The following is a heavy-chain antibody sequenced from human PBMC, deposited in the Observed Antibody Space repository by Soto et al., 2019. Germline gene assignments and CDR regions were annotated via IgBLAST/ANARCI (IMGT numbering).Heavy chain of an antibody. CDR3: AKAACGGICYVAD. Sequence: GGSLRLSCAASGFTFDDYAMHWVRQTPVKGLEWVAGISWNRGRIGYADSVKGRATISRDNAKKSLYLQMNSLRPEDTALYYCAKAACGGICYVADWGQGTLVTVSS. V-gene: IGHV3-9*01. D-gene: IGHD2-15*01. J-gene: IGHJ4*02. CDR1: GFTFDDYA. CDR2: ISWNRGRI.